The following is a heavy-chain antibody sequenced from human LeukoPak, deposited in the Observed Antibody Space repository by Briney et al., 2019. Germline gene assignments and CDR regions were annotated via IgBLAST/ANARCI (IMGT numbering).Heavy chain of an antibody. J-gene: IGHJ4*02. Sequence: GGSLGLSCAASGFTVSSHYMSWVRQAPGKGLEWVSVMHSGGSTYYADSVKGRFTISRDNSKNTLYLQMNSLRAEDTAVYYCARDAYSGRYSFDYWGQGTLVTVSS. CDR3: ARDAYSGRYSFDY. D-gene: IGHD1-26*01. CDR1: GFTVSSHY. V-gene: IGHV3-66*01. CDR2: MHSGGST.